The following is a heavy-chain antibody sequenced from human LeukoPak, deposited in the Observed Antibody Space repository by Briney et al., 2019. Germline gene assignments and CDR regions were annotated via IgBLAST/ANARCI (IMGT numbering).Heavy chain of an antibody. Sequence: GGSLRLSCAASGFTFSSYSMNWVRQAPGKGLEWVSSISSSSSYINYVDSVKGRFTISRDNTKNSMYLQMNSLRAEDTAVYYCARAIVVVADTEYYFDYWGQGTLVTVSS. CDR3: ARAIVVVADTEYYFDY. D-gene: IGHD2-15*01. V-gene: IGHV3-21*01. J-gene: IGHJ4*02. CDR2: ISSSSSYI. CDR1: GFTFSSYS.